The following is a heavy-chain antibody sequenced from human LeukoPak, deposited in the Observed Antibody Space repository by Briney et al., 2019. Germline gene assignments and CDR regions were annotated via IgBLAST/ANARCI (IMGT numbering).Heavy chain of an antibody. CDR2: IYSGGST. CDR1: GFTVSSNY. V-gene: IGHV3-53*01. D-gene: IGHD2-2*01. Sequence: GGSLRLSCAASGFTVSSNYMTWVRQAPGKGLEWVSVIYSGGSTYYADSVKGRFTISRDNSKNTLYLQMNSLRAEDTAVYYCAKGGCSSTSCYGEVYYYYMDVWGKGTTVPVSS. CDR3: AKGGCSSTSCYGEVYYYYMDV. J-gene: IGHJ6*03.